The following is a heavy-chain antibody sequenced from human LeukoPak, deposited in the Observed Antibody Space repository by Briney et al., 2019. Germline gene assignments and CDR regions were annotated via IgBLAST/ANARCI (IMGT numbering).Heavy chain of an antibody. CDR2: IYTSGRT. CDR3: ARATKHYYDSSGLLDY. J-gene: IGHJ4*02. Sequence: SETLSLTCTVSGGSISSGSYYWSWIRQPAGKGLEWIGRIYTSGRTNYNPSLKSRVTISVDTSKNQSSLKLSSVTAADTAVYYCARATKHYYDSSGLLDYWGQGTLVTVSS. D-gene: IGHD3-22*01. V-gene: IGHV4-61*02. CDR1: GGSISSGSYY.